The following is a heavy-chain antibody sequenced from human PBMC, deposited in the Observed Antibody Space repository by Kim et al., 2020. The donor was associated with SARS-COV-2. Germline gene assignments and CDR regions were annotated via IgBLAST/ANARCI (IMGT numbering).Heavy chain of an antibody. V-gene: IGHV3-30-3*01. J-gene: IGHJ6*01. CDR3: ARDPASRYDFWSGYHHY. CDR1: GFTFSSYA. CDR2: ISYDGSNK. Sequence: GGSLRLSCAASGFTFSSYAMHWVRQAPGKGLEWVAVISYDGSNKYYADSVKGRFTISRDNSKNTLYLQMNSLRAEDTAVYYCARDPASRYDFWSGYHHY. D-gene: IGHD3-3*01.